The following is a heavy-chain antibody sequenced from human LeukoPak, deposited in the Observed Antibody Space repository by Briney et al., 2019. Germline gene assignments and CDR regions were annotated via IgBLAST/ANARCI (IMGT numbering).Heavy chain of an antibody. CDR3: AKVGDYGDYALDY. CDR1: GFTFSSYW. V-gene: IGHV3-7*02. CDR2: IKQDGSEK. D-gene: IGHD4-17*01. J-gene: IGHJ4*02. Sequence: GGSLRLSCAASGFTFSSYWVSWVRQAPGKGLEWVANIKQDGSEKYYVDSVKGRFTISRDNAKNSLYLQMNSLRAEDTAVYYCAKVGDYGDYALDYWGQGTLVTVSS.